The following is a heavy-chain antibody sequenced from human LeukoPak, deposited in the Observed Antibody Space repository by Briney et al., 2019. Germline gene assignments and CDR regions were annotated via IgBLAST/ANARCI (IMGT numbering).Heavy chain of an antibody. Sequence: GRSLRLSCAASGFTFSTYAMNWVRQAPGKGLEWVAVISYDGRQNYYADSVKGRFTISRDNSKNTLYLQMNSLRAEDTAVYYCAKGARGSYFRLDDWGQGTLVTVSS. CDR3: AKGARGSYFRLDD. CDR2: ISYDGRQN. CDR1: GFTFSTYA. J-gene: IGHJ4*02. D-gene: IGHD1-26*01. V-gene: IGHV3-30*04.